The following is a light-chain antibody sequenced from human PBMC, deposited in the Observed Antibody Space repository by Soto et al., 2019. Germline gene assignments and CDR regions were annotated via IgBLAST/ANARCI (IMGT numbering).Light chain of an antibody. CDR1: QSVSSSY. Sequence: EIVLTQSPGTLSLSPGERATLSCRASQSVSSSYLAWYQQKPGQAPRLLIYGVSRRATGIPDRFSGSGSGTDFTLTITRLEPEAFAVYYCPQYGSSRTFGQGTKVEIK. CDR2: GVS. V-gene: IGKV3-20*01. CDR3: PQYGSSRT. J-gene: IGKJ1*01.